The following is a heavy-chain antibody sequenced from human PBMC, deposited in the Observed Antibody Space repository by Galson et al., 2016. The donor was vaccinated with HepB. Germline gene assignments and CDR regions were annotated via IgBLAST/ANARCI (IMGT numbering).Heavy chain of an antibody. Sequence: SLRLSCAASGFIFSSSWMSWVRQAPGKGLEWVANIKPDGSGGYILDSLKGRVTVFRDNSKNTLYLQMDRLRVEDPALYYCAKEPQKYSSGWYYYNWGQGALVTVSS. CDR1: GFIFSSSW. J-gene: IGHJ4*02. CDR3: AKEPQKYSSGWYYYN. CDR2: IKPDGSGG. V-gene: IGHV3-7*04. D-gene: IGHD6-19*01.